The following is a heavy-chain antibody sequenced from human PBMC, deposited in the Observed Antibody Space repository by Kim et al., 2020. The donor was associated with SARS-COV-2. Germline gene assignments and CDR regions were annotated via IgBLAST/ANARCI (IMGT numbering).Heavy chain of an antibody. D-gene: IGHD2-2*02. CDR3: ARNGPAAIRGWFDP. J-gene: IGHJ5*02. CDR1: GGSISSYY. V-gene: IGHV4-59*13. Sequence: SETLSLTCTVSGGSISSYYWSWIRQPPGKGLEWIGYIYYSGSTNYNPSLKSRVTISVDTSKNQFSLKLSSVTAADTAVYYCARNGPAAIRGWFDPWGQGT. CDR2: IYYSGST.